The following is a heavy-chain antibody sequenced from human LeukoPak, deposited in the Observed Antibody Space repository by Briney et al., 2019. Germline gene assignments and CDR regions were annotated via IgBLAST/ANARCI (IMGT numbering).Heavy chain of an antibody. CDR1: GFTFSSYS. J-gene: IGHJ3*02. CDR3: ASETKRGYSYGSPTDAFDI. D-gene: IGHD5-18*01. V-gene: IGHV3-21*01. CDR2: ISSSSSYI. Sequence: GGSLRLSCAASGFTFSSYSMNWVRQAPGKGLEWVSSISSSSSYIYYADSVKGRFTISRHNAKNSLYLQMDSLRAEDTAAYYCASETKRGYSYGSPTDAFDIWGQGTMVTVSS.